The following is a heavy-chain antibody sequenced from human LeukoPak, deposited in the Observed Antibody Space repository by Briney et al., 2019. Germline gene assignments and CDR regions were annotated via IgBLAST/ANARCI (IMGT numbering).Heavy chain of an antibody. CDR2: IHSGDTA. Sequence: PGGSLRLSCAASGFTVRSNYMSWVRQAPGKGLEWVSVIHSGDTAYYADSVKGIFTISRDNSKNTLYLQMNNLRAEDTAVYYCARLSSGSYPDYWGQGTLVTASS. V-gene: IGHV3-66*04. D-gene: IGHD1-26*01. J-gene: IGHJ4*02. CDR3: ARLSSGSYPDY. CDR1: GFTVRSNY.